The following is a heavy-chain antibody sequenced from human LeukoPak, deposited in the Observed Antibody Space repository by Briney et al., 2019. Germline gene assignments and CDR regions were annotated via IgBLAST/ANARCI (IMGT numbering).Heavy chain of an antibody. V-gene: IGHV4-59*01. CDR1: GGSISSYY. CDR2: IYYSGST. D-gene: IGHD3-3*01. CDR3: AGGRYYDFWSGYYPFDY. J-gene: IGHJ4*02. Sequence: PSETLSLTCTVSGGSISSYYWSWIRQPPGKGLEWIGYIYYSGSTNYNPSLKSRVTISVGTSKNQFSLKLSSVTAADTAVYYCAGGRYYDFWSGYYPFDYWGQGTLVTVSS.